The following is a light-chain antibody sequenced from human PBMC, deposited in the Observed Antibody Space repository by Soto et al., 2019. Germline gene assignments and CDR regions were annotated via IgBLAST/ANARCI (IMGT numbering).Light chain of an antibody. CDR3: QQYNSYSPWT. CDR2: KAS. J-gene: IGKJ1*01. Sequence: DVQMTQSPSTLSASVGDRVTITSPASQSISSWLAWYQQKPGKAPKLLIYKASSLESGVPSRFSGSGSGTEFTLTISSLQPDDFATYYCQQYNSYSPWTFGQGTKVAI. CDR1: QSISSW. V-gene: IGKV1-5*03.